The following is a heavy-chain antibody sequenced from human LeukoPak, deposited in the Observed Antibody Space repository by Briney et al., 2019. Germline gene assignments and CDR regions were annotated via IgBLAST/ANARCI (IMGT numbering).Heavy chain of an antibody. CDR1: GFTFSSYA. V-gene: IGHV3-30-3*01. CDR2: ISYDGSDK. CDR3: ARADGSVAGPPSGH. Sequence: GGSLRLSCAASGFTFSSYAMHWVRQAPGKGLEWVAIISYDGSDKYYADSVKGRLTISRDNSKSTLYLQMISLRTEDTAVYYCARADGSVAGPPSGHWGQGTPVTVSS. D-gene: IGHD6-19*01. J-gene: IGHJ4*02.